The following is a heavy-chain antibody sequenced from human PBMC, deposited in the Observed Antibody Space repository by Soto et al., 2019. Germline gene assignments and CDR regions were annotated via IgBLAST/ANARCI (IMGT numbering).Heavy chain of an antibody. Sequence: TLSLTCTVSGGSISSGDYYWSWIRQPPGKGLEWIGYIYYSGSTYYNPSLKSRVTISVDTSKNQFSLKLSSVTAADTAVYYCARESPAAAYYFDYWGQGTLVTVSS. J-gene: IGHJ4*02. D-gene: IGHD6-13*01. CDR1: GGSISSGDYY. V-gene: IGHV4-30-4*01. CDR2: IYYSGST. CDR3: ARESPAAAYYFDY.